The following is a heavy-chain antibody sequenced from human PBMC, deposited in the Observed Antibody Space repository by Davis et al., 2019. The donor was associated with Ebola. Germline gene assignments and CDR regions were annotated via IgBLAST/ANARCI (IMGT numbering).Heavy chain of an antibody. D-gene: IGHD2-2*01. Sequence: GGSLRLSCAASGFTFSSYSMNWVRQAPGKGLEWVSSISSSSSYIYYADSVKGRFTISRDNAKNSLYLQMNSLRDEDTAVYYCARDVIVVVPAAILSNYYYYYGMDVWGQGTTVTVSS. CDR2: ISSSSSYI. V-gene: IGHV3-21*01. J-gene: IGHJ6*02. CDR3: ARDVIVVVPAAILSNYYYYYGMDV. CDR1: GFTFSSYS.